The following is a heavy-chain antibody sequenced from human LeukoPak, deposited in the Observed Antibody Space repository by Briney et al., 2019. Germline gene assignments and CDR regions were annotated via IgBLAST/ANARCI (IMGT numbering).Heavy chain of an antibody. D-gene: IGHD1-1*01. CDR2: IGDNGGDT. V-gene: IGHV3-23*01. CDR3: GKDWKLDY. CDR1: GFTFKNFA. J-gene: IGHJ4*02. Sequence: AGGSLRLSCATSGFTFKNFAMSWVRQAPGKGLEWVSAIGDNGGDTKYAASVKGRFTISRDNSKNTLYLQMNSLRVEDTAIYYCGKDWKLDYWGQGTLVTVSS.